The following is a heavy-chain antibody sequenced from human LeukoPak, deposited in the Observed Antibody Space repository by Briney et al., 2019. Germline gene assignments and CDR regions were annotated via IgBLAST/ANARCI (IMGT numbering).Heavy chain of an antibody. Sequence: QPGGSLRLSCVASGFTFSRYWMSWVRQAPGKGLEWVAKIKQDGSGQYYLDSVKGRFTISRDNAKNSLYLQMNSLRAEDTAVYFCTTGYSSGWYNDGNYWGQGTLVTVSS. CDR3: TTGYSSGWYNDGNY. CDR1: GFTFSRYW. D-gene: IGHD6-19*01. J-gene: IGHJ4*02. V-gene: IGHV3-7*01. CDR2: IKQDGSGQ.